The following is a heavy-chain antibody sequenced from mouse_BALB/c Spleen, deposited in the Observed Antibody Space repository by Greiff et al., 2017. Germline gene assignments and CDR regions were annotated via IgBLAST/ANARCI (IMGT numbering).Heavy chain of an antibody. Sequence: VQLQQSGAELMKPGASVKISCKATGYTFSSYWIEWVKQRPGHGLEWIGEILPGSGSTNYNEKFKGKATFTADTSSNTAYMQLSSLTSEDSAVYYCARSDRYYAMDYWGQGTSVTVSS. V-gene: IGHV1-9*01. CDR1: GYTFSSYW. D-gene: IGHD2-14*01. CDR3: ARSDRYYAMDY. J-gene: IGHJ4*01. CDR2: ILPGSGST.